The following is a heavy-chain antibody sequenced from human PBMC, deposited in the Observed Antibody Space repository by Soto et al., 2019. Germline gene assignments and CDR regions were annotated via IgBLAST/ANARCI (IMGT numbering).Heavy chain of an antibody. CDR1: GFTFSSYA. D-gene: IGHD3-10*01. CDR3: ARDSRSPIWFGELFWFDP. CDR2: ISYDGSNK. J-gene: IGHJ5*02. V-gene: IGHV3-30-3*01. Sequence: GGSLRLSCAASGFTFSSYAMHWVRQAPGKGLEWVAVISYDGSNKYYADSVKGRFTISRDNSKNTLYLQMNSLRAEDTAVYYCARDSRSPIWFGELFWFDPWGQGTLVTVSS.